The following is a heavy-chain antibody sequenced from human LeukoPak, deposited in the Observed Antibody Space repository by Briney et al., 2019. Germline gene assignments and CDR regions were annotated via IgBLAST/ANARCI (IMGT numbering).Heavy chain of an antibody. CDR1: GGSFSGYY. V-gene: IGHV4-34*01. Sequence: SETLSLTCAVYGGSFSGYYWSWIRQPPGKGLEWIGEINHSGSTNYNPSLKSRVTISVDTSKNQFSLKLSSVTAADTAVYYCARGLIPPLLWFGELPHWFDPWGQGTLVTVSS. CDR3: ARGLIPPLLWFGELPHWFDP. J-gene: IGHJ5*02. CDR2: INHSGST. D-gene: IGHD3-10*01.